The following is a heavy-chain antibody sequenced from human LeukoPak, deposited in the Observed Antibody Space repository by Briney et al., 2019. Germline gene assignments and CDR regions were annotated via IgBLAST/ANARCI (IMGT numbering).Heavy chain of an antibody. CDR2: ISGSGGST. J-gene: IGHJ4*02. Sequence: GGSLRLSCAASGFTFSSYAMSWVRQAPGKGLEWVSAISGSGGSTYYADSVKGRFTISRDNSKNTLYLQMNSLRAEDTPVYYCAKAYCSSTSCYADYWGQGTLVTVSS. CDR3: AKAYCSSTSCYADY. D-gene: IGHD2-2*01. CDR1: GFTFSSYA. V-gene: IGHV3-23*01.